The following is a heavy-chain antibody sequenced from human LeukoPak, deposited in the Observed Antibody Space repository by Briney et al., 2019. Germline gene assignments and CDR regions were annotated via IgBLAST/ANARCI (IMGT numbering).Heavy chain of an antibody. CDR1: GGSFSGYY. Sequence: SETLSLTCAVYGGSFSGYYWSWIRQPPGKGLEWIGEINHSGSTNYNPSHKSRVTISVDTSKNQFSLKLSSVTAADTAVYYCARGLYYQKYFQHWGQGTLVTVSS. V-gene: IGHV4-34*01. J-gene: IGHJ1*01. CDR3: ARGLYYQKYFQH. D-gene: IGHD3-10*01. CDR2: INHSGST.